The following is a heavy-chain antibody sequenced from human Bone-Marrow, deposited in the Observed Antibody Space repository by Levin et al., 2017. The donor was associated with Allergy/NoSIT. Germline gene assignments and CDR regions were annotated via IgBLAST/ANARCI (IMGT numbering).Heavy chain of an antibody. CDR2: IYSGGST. V-gene: IGHV3-53*01. Sequence: GGSLRLSCVASGIIVTTKYMSWVLQAPGQGLEWVSVIYSGGSTIYADSVKGRFTISRDKSTNTVFLQMNTLRAEDTAVYYCAVSELVGVTAGFDIWGQGTMVTVSS. CDR1: GIIVTTKY. D-gene: IGHD1-26*01. CDR3: AVSELVGVTAGFDI. J-gene: IGHJ3*02.